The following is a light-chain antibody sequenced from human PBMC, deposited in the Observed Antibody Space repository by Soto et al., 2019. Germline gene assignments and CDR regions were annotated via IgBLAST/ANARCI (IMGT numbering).Light chain of an antibody. CDR2: DVS. V-gene: IGLV2-14*01. Sequence: QSALTQPASVSGSLGQSITISCTGTSSDVGGYNFVSWYQQHPGKAPKLMIFDVSIRPSGISHRFSGSKSGNTASLIISGLQTEDEADYYCSSYTSSNTQVFGGGTKLTVL. CDR3: SSYTSSNTQV. CDR1: SSDVGGYNF. J-gene: IGLJ2*01.